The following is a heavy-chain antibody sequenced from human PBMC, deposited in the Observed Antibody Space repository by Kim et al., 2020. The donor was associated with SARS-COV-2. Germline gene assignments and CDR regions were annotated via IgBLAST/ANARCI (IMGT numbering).Heavy chain of an antibody. CDR1: GGTFSSYT. CDR2: IIPILGIA. V-gene: IGHV1-69*02. J-gene: IGHJ6*02. D-gene: IGHD3-9*01. CDR3: ASATYYDILTGSNYYGMDV. Sequence: SVKVSCKASGGTFSSYTISWVRQAPGQGLEWMGRIIPILGIANYAQKFQGRVTITADKSTSTAYMELSSLRSEDTAVYYCASATYYDILTGSNYYGMDVWGQGTTVTVSS.